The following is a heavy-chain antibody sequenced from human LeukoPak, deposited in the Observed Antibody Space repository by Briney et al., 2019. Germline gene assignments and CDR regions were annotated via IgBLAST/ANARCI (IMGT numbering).Heavy chain of an antibody. Sequence: TGGSLRLSCAASGFTFSSYWMSWVRQAPGKGLEWVANIKQDGSEKYCVDSVEGRFTISRDNAKNSLYLQMNSLRVEDTAMYYCASDPGYWGQGTMVTVSS. V-gene: IGHV3-7*03. CDR3: ASDPGY. CDR2: IKQDGSEK. CDR1: GFTFSSYW. J-gene: IGHJ3*01. D-gene: IGHD2-15*01.